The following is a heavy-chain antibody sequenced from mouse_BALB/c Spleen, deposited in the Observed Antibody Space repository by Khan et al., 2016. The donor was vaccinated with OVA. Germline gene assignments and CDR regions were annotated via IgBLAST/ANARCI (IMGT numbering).Heavy chain of an antibody. CDR3: TNGNYGWFAY. CDR2: ISSAATYT. CDR1: EFTFSSFV. D-gene: IGHD2-1*01. J-gene: IGHJ3*01. Sequence: EVELVESGGGLVEPGGSLKLSCAASEFTFSSFVMSWVRQTPEKRLEWVATISSAATYTYYPDSVKGRFTISRDNAKNTLYLQMNSLRSDDTAVDYCTNGNYGWFAYWGQGTLVTVST. V-gene: IGHV5-9-1*01.